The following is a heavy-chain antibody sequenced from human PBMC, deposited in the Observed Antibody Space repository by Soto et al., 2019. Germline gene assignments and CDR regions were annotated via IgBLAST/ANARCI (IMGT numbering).Heavy chain of an antibody. CDR2: INRDGSIT. V-gene: IGHV3-74*01. D-gene: IGHD3-16*02. CDR3: VRYPRSVGGSYRPDY. Sequence: GGSLRLSCAASGFTFSSYWMHWVSQVPEKGLVWVSRINRDGSITNYADAVKGRFTISRDNVKNTLYLQMNSLRAEDTAVYYCVRYPRSVGGSYRPDYWGQGTLVTVSS. CDR1: GFTFSSYW. J-gene: IGHJ4*02.